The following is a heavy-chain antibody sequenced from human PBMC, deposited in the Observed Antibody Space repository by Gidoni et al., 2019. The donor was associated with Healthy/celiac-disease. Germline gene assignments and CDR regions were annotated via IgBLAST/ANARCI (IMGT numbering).Heavy chain of an antibody. D-gene: IGHD3-10*01. Sequence: QVQLQQCGAGLLQPSETLSLTCAVHGCSFSGYYRRWIRQPPGKGLDWIGEVNHSGSTNYNPSLKSRVTISVDTSKNQFSLKLSSVTAADTAVYYCARGDWKGITMVRGPRSPYYFDYWGQGTLVTVSS. J-gene: IGHJ4*02. CDR2: VNHSGST. V-gene: IGHV4-34*01. CDR3: ARGDWKGITMVRGPRSPYYFDY. CDR1: GCSFSGYY.